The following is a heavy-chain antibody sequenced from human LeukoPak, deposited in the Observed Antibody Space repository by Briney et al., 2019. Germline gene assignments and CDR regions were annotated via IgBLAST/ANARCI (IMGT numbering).Heavy chain of an antibody. CDR1: GFTFSNYG. Sequence: GGSLRLSCAASGFTFSNYGMTWVRQAPGKGLEWVSTISVNVSSTYYAGSVKGRFTISRDSSKNTLFLQMNSLRAEDTAVYYCAKDDRWLQFCCWGQGTLVTVSA. J-gene: IGHJ4*02. V-gene: IGHV3-23*01. D-gene: IGHD5-24*01. CDR2: ISVNVSST. CDR3: AKDDRWLQFCC.